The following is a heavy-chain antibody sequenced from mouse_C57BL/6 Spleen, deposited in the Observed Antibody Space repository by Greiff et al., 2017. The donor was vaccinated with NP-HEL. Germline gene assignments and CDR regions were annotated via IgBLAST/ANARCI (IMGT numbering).Heavy chain of an antibody. CDR2: IDPANGNT. V-gene: IGHV14-3*01. CDR1: GFNIKNTY. J-gene: IGHJ3*01. CDR3: ARYGNYELAWFAY. D-gene: IGHD2-1*01. Sequence: VQLKQSVAELVRPGASVKLSCTASGFNIKNTYMHWVKQRPEQGLEWIGRIDPANGNTKYASKFKGKATITADTSSNTAYLQLSLLTSEDTAIYYCARYGNYELAWFAYWGQGTLVTVSA.